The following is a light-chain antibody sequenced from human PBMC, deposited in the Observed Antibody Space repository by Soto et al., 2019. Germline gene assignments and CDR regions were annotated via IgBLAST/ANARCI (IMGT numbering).Light chain of an antibody. Sequence: QSVLTPPASVSGSPGQSITISCTGTSIAVGAYNFVSWHQQHPGKAPNLMIYNVYDRPSGISSRFSGSKSGNTDSLTISGLQAEDEADYYCASYTSSSTYVTFGRGNK. V-gene: IGLV2-14*03. CDR2: NVY. J-gene: IGLJ1*01. CDR1: SIAVGAYNF. CDR3: ASYTSSSTYVT.